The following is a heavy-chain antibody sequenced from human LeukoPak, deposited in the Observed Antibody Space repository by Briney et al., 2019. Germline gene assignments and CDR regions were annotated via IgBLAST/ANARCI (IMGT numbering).Heavy chain of an antibody. CDR3: AKVRFITTRWLLDY. V-gene: IGHV1-2*02. CDR1: GYTFTGYY. Sequence: ASVKLSCKASGYTFTGYYMHWVRQAPGQGLEWMGWINPNSGGTNYAQKFQGRVTMTRDTSISTAYMELSRLRSDDTAVYYCAKVRFITTRWLLDYWGQGTLVTVSS. D-gene: IGHD4-23*01. J-gene: IGHJ4*02. CDR2: INPNSGGT.